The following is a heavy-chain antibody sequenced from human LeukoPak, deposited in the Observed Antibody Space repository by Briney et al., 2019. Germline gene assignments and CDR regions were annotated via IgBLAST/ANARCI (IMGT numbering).Heavy chain of an antibody. J-gene: IGHJ6*02. Sequence: PGGSLRLSCAASGFTFSSYAMHWVRQAPGKGLEWVAVISYDGSNKYYADSVKGRFTISRDNAKNSLYLQMNSLRAEDTAVYYCARDVGYCSGGSCSYYGMDVWGQGTTVTVSS. CDR2: ISYDGSNK. CDR3: ARDVGYCSGGSCSYYGMDV. D-gene: IGHD2-15*01. CDR1: GFTFSSYA. V-gene: IGHV3-30-3*01.